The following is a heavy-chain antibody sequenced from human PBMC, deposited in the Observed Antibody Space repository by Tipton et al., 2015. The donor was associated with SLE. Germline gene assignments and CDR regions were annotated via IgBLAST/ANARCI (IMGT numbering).Heavy chain of an antibody. Sequence: TLSLTCTVSGGSVSSSSKYWAWIRQPPGKGLEWIGSIYYTGTTTYYNSFLKSRVTMSVDTSKNQFSLRLTSVIAADTAVYYCARLHGYSYGLNWFDPWGQETLISVSS. CDR2: IYYTGTTT. V-gene: IGHV4-39*07. D-gene: IGHD5-18*01. CDR3: ARLHGYSYGLNWFDP. CDR1: GGSVSSSSKY. J-gene: IGHJ5*02.